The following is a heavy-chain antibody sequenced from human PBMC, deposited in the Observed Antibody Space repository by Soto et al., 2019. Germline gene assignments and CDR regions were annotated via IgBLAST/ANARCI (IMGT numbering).Heavy chain of an antibody. CDR1: GASIRSGRYY. J-gene: IGHJ4*02. CDR2: IYYTGTT. D-gene: IGHD4-17*01. Sequence: SETLSLTCSVSGASIRSGRYYWSWIRQSPGRGLEWIGYIYYTGTTHYNPAVKSRVTISVDTSKNQFSLKLSSVTAADTAVYYCASIQTTVTTDFDYWGQGTLVTVSS. V-gene: IGHV4-39*01. CDR3: ASIQTTVTTDFDY.